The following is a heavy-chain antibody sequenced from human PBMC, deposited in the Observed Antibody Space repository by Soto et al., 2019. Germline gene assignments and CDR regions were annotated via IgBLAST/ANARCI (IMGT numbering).Heavy chain of an antibody. J-gene: IGHJ6*02. V-gene: IGHV4-34*01. CDR1: GGSFSGYY. D-gene: IGHD2-2*02. CDR2: INHSGST. CDR3: ARGSVGCSSTSCHKGRYYGMDV. Sequence: SETLSLTCAVYGGSFSGYYWSWIRQPPGEGLEWIGEINHSGSTNYNPSLKSRVTISVDTSKNQFSLKLSSVTAADTAVYYCARGSVGCSSTSCHKGRYYGMDVWGQGTTVTVSS.